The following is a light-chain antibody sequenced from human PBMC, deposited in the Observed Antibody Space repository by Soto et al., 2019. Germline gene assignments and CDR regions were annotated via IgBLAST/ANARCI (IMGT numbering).Light chain of an antibody. Sequence: IVMTQSPATLSVSPGERATLSCRASQSVSSNLAWYQQIPGPAPRLLIYGASARATGIPARFSGSGSGTEFTLTISSLQSEDIAIYYCQQYNNWPPITFGQGTRLEIK. CDR3: QQYNNWPPIT. CDR1: QSVSSN. CDR2: GAS. J-gene: IGKJ5*01. V-gene: IGKV3-15*01.